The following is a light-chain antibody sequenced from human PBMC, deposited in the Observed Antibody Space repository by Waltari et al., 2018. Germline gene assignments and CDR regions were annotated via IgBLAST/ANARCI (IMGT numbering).Light chain of an antibody. J-gene: IGKJ4*01. Sequence: DIQMTQSPSTLSASVGDRVTITCRASQSISNWLAWYQQKQGNDPILLLYKEATLESVVPSRFSGSGSGKEFTLTISSLQPDDFATYYCQQYNSYSLLTFGGGTKVEIK. V-gene: IGKV1-5*03. CDR3: QQYNSYSLLT. CDR2: KEA. CDR1: QSISNW.